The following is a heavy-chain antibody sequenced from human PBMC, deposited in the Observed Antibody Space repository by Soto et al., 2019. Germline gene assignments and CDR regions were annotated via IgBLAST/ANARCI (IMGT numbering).Heavy chain of an antibody. J-gene: IGHJ4*02. CDR1: GFTFSNAW. CDR2: IKSKTDGGTT. CDR3: TTKGGATYYYDSSGSSIDY. D-gene: IGHD3-22*01. V-gene: IGHV3-15*07. Sequence: EVQLVESGGGLVKPGGSLRLSCAASGFTFSNAWMNWVRQAPGKGLEWVGRIKSKTDGGTTDYAAPVKGRFTISRDDSKNTLYLQMNSVKTEDTAVYYCTTKGGATYYYDSSGSSIDYWGQGTLVTVSS.